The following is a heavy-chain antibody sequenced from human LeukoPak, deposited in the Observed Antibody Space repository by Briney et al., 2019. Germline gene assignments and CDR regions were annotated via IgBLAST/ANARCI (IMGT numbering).Heavy chain of an antibody. J-gene: IGHJ3*02. Sequence: ASVKVSCKASGYTFTSYGISWVRQAPGQGLEWMGWISAYNGNTNYAQKLQGRVTMTTGTSTSTAYMELRSLRSDDTAVYYCARDLGRDCSSTSCPYDAFDIWGQGTMVTVSS. CDR2: ISAYNGNT. V-gene: IGHV1-18*04. CDR1: GYTFTSYG. CDR3: ARDLGRDCSSTSCPYDAFDI. D-gene: IGHD2-2*01.